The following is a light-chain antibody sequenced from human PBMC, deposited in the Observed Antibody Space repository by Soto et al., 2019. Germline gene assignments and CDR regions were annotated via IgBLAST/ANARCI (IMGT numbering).Light chain of an antibody. V-gene: IGKV3-15*01. J-gene: IGKJ1*01. CDR3: QHYSPWLST. CDR2: GAS. Sequence: EIVMTQSPATLSVSPGERATLSCRASQSVDSKLAWYQQKPGQGPRLLIYGASSRATGIPARFSGSGSGTEFTLTISSLQSEESALYYYQHYSPWLSTFGQGTKVEIK. CDR1: QSVDSK.